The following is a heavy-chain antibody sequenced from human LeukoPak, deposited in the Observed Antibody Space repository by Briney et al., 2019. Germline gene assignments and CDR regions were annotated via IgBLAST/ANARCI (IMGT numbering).Heavy chain of an antibody. D-gene: IGHD5-24*01. CDR1: GFTFSTYG. CDR3: AKGGEMATIPSFDY. CDR2: ISWNSGSI. Sequence: GGSLRLSCEASGFTFSTYGMTWVRQAAPGKGLEWVSGISWNSGSIGYADSVKGRFTISRDNAKNSLYLQMNSLRAEDTALYYCAKGGEMATIPSFDYWGQGTLVTVSS. V-gene: IGHV3-9*01. J-gene: IGHJ4*02.